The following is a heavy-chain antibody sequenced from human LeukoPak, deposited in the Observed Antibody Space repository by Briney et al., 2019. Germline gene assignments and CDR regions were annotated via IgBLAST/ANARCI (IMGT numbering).Heavy chain of an antibody. CDR3: ARLTTVSWAFDI. CDR2: IYYSGST. CDR1: GGSISSYY. J-gene: IGHJ3*02. Sequence: KASETLSLTCTVSGGSISSYYWSWIRQPPGKGLEWIGYIYYSGSTYYNPSLKSRVAISVDTSKNQFSLKLSTVTAADTAVYYCARLTTVSWAFDIWGQGTMATVSS. D-gene: IGHD1-1*01. V-gene: IGHV4-30-4*01.